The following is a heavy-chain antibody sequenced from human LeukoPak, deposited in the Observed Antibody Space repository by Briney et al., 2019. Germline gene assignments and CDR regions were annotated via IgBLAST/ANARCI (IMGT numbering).Heavy chain of an antibody. V-gene: IGHV3-73*01. D-gene: IGHD6-19*01. J-gene: IGHJ6*03. CDR3: TRNGYSSGWYGRDYYYYMDV. CDR2: IRSKANSYAT. Sequence: GGSLRLSCAASGFTFSASALHWVRQASGKGLEWVGRIRSKANSYATAYAASVKGRFTISRDDSKNTAYLQMNSLKTEDTAVYYCTRNGYSSGWYGRDYYYYMDVWGKGTTVTVSS. CDR1: GFTFSASA.